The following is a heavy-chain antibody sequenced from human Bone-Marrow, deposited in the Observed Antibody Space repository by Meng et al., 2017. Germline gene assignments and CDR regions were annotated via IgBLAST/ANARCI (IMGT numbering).Heavy chain of an antibody. V-gene: IGHV3-74*01. J-gene: IGHJ3*02. CDR2: INSDGSST. D-gene: IGHD6-25*01. Sequence: GESLKISCAASGFTFSSYWMHWVRQAPGKGLVWVSRINSDGSSTSYADSVKGRFTISRDNAKNTLYLQMNSLRAEDTAVYYCARAPGSYAFDIWGQGTMVT. CDR3: ARAPGSYAFDI. CDR1: GFTFSSYW.